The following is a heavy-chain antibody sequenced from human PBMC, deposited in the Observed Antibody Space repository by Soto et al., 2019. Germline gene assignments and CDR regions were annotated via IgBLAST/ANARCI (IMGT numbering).Heavy chain of an antibody. J-gene: IGHJ5*01. CDR2: IGTAGNT. CDR1: GFSFSTYD. CDR3: ARDPSGWGLDS. V-gene: IGHV3-13*01. Sequence: EVQLVESGGGLVQPGGSLRLSCAASGFSFSTYDMHWVRQAPGKGLEWVSLIGTAGNTHYPDSVKGRFIISRDNAKSSLYLQMNSPRAGDTAVYYCARDPSGWGLDSWGQGTPVTVSS. D-gene: IGHD6-19*01.